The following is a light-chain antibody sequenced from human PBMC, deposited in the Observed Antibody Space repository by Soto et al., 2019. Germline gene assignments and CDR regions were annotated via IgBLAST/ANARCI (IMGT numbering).Light chain of an antibody. Sequence: QSALTQPASVSGSPGQSITISCTGTSSDVGSYNYVSWYQHHPCKAPKLMIYEVTYRPSGVSNRFSGSKSGNAASLTISGLHAEDEADYYCSSYTSSINLVFGTGTKLTVL. V-gene: IGLV2-14*01. CDR2: EVT. J-gene: IGLJ1*01. CDR1: SSDVGSYNY. CDR3: SSYTSSINLV.